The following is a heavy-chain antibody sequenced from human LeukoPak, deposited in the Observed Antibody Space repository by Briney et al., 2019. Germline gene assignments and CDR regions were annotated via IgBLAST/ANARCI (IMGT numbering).Heavy chain of an antibody. CDR1: GFTVSSNY. J-gene: IGHJ6*03. Sequence: PGGSLRLSCAASGFTVSSNYMSWVRQAPGKGLEWVSVIYSGGSTYYADSVKGRFTISRDNSKNTLYLQMNSLKPEDTAVYSCARDGGYDYVLHYYYMDVWGKGTTVTVSS. CDR3: ARDGGYDYVLHYYYMDV. V-gene: IGHV3-66*02. CDR2: IYSGGST. D-gene: IGHD5-12*01.